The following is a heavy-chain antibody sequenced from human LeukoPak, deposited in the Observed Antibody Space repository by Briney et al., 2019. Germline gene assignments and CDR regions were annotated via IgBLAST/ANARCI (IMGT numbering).Heavy chain of an antibody. CDR1: GFNFDGYG. CDR3: ANGDAFDI. Sequence: GGSLRLSCAASGFNFDGYGMSWVRQAPGKGLEWVSAISGSGGSTYYADSVKGRFTISRDNSKNTLYLQMNSLRAEDTAVYYCANGDAFDIWGQGTMLTVSS. J-gene: IGHJ3*02. V-gene: IGHV3-23*01. CDR2: ISGSGGST.